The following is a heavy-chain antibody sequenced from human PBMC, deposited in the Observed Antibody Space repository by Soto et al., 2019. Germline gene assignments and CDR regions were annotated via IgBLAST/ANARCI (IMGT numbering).Heavy chain of an antibody. CDR1: GYTFTNYE. J-gene: IGHJ2*01. V-gene: IGHV1-8*01. D-gene: IGHD2-21*01. CDR2: MNTDTGDT. CDR3: ARAGDNRGYFDL. Sequence: QVQLVQSGAEVKKPGASVRVTCKASGYTFTNYEINWVRQATGQGLEWMGWMNTDTGDTGYAQKFQGRVTMTRNTAISTADMELSSLRSEDTAVYYCARAGDNRGYFDLWGRGTLVTVSS.